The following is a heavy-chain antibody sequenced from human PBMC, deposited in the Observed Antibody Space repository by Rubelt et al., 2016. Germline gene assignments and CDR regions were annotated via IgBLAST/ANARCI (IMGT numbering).Heavy chain of an antibody. D-gene: IGHD3-10*01. CDR1: GGSISSSSYY. J-gene: IGHJ6*02. CDR3: ARWTGWFGPYGVDV. V-gene: IGHV4-61*05. Sequence: QLQLQESGPGLVKPSETLSLTCTVSGGSISSSSYYWGWIRQPPGKGLEWIGYIYYSGSTNFNPSLKSRVTISVDTSKNQFSLKLSSVTAADTAVYYCARWTGWFGPYGVDVWGQGTTVTVSS. CDR2: IYYSGST.